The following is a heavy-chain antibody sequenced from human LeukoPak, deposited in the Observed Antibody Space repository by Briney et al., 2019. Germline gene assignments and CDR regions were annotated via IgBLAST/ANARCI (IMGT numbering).Heavy chain of an antibody. D-gene: IGHD2-21*02. Sequence: GGSLRLSCAASGFTFSSYWMTWVRQAPGKGLEWVANINQDGGEKYYVDSVKGRFTISRDNAKDSLFLQMISPRAEDTAVYYCAIGDNFDYWGQGTLVTVSS. J-gene: IGHJ4*02. V-gene: IGHV3-7*01. CDR1: GFTFSSYW. CDR2: INQDGGEK. CDR3: AIGDNFDY.